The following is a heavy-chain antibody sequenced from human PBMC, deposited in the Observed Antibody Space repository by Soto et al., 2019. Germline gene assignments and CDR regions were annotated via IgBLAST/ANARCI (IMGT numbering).Heavy chain of an antibody. J-gene: IGHJ6*02. V-gene: IGHV3-23*01. Sequence: EVQLLESGGGLGQPGGSLRLSCAASGFTFSSYAMTWVRQAPGQGLEWVASISGSGGTTNYADSVKGRFTISRDNSKNTAYLQMNSLRAEDTAVYYCAKDGSTETTNFHYAIDVWGQGTTVTVSS. CDR1: GFTFSSYA. CDR2: ISGSGGTT. CDR3: AKDGSTETTNFHYAIDV. D-gene: IGHD4-17*01.